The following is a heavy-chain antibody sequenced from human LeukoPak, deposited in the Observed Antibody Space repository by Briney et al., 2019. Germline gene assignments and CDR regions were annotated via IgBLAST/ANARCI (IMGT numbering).Heavy chain of an antibody. V-gene: IGHV1-8*02. Sequence: ASVKVSCKASGYTFTTFYIHWVRQAPGQGLEWMGWMNPNSGNTGYAQKFQGRVTMTRNTSISTAYMELSSLRSEDTAVYYCARKGVGGSWPSWGQGTLVTVSS. CDR3: ARKGVGGSWPS. J-gene: IGHJ5*02. CDR1: GYTFTTFY. D-gene: IGHD2-15*01. CDR2: MNPNSGNT.